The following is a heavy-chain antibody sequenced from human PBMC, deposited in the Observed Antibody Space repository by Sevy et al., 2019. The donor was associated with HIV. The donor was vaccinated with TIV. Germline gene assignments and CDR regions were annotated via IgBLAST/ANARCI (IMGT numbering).Heavy chain of an antibody. CDR2: IYYSGST. Sequence: SETLSLTCTVSGGSISSSSYYWGWIRQPPGKGLEWIGSIYYSGSTYYNPSLKSRVTISVDTSKNQFSLKLSSVTAADMAVYYCARQGGPYITWWGQGTLVTVSS. CDR1: GGSISSSSYY. J-gene: IGHJ4*02. V-gene: IGHV4-39*01. CDR3: ARQGGPYITW. D-gene: IGHD3-10*01.